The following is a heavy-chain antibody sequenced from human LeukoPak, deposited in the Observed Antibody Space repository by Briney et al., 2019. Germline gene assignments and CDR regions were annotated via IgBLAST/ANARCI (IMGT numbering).Heavy chain of an antibody. Sequence: KPGGSLILSCAASGFTFSNAWMNWVRQAPGKGLEWVGRIKSTTDGVTTDSAAPVKGRFTISRDDSKNTLYLQMDSLKTEDTAVYYCSTGGRRESDSSGFYLFYYGMDVWSQGTTVTVSS. CDR3: STGGRRESDSSGFYLFYYGMDV. CDR2: IKSTTDGVTT. V-gene: IGHV3-15*01. D-gene: IGHD3-22*01. CDR1: GFTFSNAW. J-gene: IGHJ6*02.